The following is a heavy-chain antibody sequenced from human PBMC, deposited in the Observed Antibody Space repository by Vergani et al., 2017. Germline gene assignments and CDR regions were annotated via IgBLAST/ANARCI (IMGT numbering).Heavy chain of an antibody. D-gene: IGHD3-22*01. CDR3: ARDNYYDSSGYLTLGY. V-gene: IGHV4-30-4*01. Sequence: QVQLQESGPGLVKPSQTLSLTCTVSGGSISSGDYYWSWLRQPPGKGLGCIGYIYYSGSTYYNPSLKSRVTISVDTSKNQVSLKLSSVTAADTAVYYCARDNYYDSSGYLTLGYWGQGTLVTVSS. CDR1: GGSISSGDYY. CDR2: IYYSGST. J-gene: IGHJ4*02.